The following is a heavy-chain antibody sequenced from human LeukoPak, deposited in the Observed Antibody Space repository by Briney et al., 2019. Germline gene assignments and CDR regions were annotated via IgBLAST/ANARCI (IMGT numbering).Heavy chain of an antibody. J-gene: IGHJ3*02. CDR1: GGSISSSNW. CDR3: AGLTGTTNMDAFDI. D-gene: IGHD1-7*01. V-gene: IGHV4-4*02. Sequence: SETLSLTCAVSGGSISSSNWWSWVRQPPGKGLEWIGEIYHSGSTNYNPSLKSRVTISVDKSKNQFSLKLSSVTAADTAVYYCAGLTGTTNMDAFDIWGQGTMVTVSS. CDR2: IYHSGST.